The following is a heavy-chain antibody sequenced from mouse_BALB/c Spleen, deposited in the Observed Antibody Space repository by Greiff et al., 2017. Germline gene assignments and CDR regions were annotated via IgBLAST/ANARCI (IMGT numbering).Heavy chain of an antibody. V-gene: IGHV1S81*02. J-gene: IGHJ4*01. Sequence: VQLQQPGAELVKPGASVKLSCKASGYTFTSYYMYWVKQRPGQGLEWIGGINPSNGGTNFNEKFKSKATLTVDKSSSTAYMQLSSLTSEDSAVYYCTRGATVVAYYYAMDYWGQGTSVTVSS. D-gene: IGHD1-1*01. CDR1: GYTFTSYY. CDR3: TRGATVVAYYYAMDY. CDR2: INPSNGGT.